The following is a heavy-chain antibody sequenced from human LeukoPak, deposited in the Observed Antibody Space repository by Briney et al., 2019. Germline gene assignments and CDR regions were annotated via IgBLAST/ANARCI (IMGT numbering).Heavy chain of an antibody. CDR1: GGSISSYY. Sequence: SETLSLTCTVSGGSISSYYWSWIRQPPGKGLEWIGYIYYSGSTNYNPSLKSRVTISVDTSKNQFSLKLSSVTAADTAMYYCARVRSSGWGKGFDYWGQGTLVTVSS. J-gene: IGHJ4*02. V-gene: IGHV4-59*01. CDR2: IYYSGST. CDR3: ARVRSSGWGKGFDY. D-gene: IGHD6-19*01.